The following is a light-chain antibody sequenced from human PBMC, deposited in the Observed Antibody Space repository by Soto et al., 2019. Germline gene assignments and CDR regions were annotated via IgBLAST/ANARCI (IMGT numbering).Light chain of an antibody. CDR3: QQYNSYPFT. Sequence: DIQMTQSPSTLSASVGDRVTITCRASQSISSWLAWYQQKPGKAPKLLIYDASRLESGVPSRFSGSGSGTEFTITISSLQPDDFANYYCQQYNSYPFTFGPGTKVDIK. V-gene: IGKV1-5*01. CDR1: QSISSW. CDR2: DAS. J-gene: IGKJ3*01.